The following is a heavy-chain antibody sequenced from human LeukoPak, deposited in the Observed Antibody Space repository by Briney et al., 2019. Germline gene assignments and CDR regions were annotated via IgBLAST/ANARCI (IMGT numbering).Heavy chain of an antibody. V-gene: IGHV3-7*03. CDR1: DFTFSSYW. D-gene: IGHD3-22*01. CDR3: ARGGYYYDSSGYYYDLDY. Sequence: GSLRLSCAASDFTFSSYWMSWVRQAPGKGLEWVGSIKEDGSEMYYVDSVKGRFAISRDNARNSLYLQMNSLRDEDTAVYYCARGGYYYDSSGYYYDLDYWGQGTLVTVSS. CDR2: IKEDGSEM. J-gene: IGHJ4*02.